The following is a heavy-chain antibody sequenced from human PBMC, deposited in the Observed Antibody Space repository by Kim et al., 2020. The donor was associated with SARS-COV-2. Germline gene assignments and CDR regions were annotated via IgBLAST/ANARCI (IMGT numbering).Heavy chain of an antibody. D-gene: IGHD1-26*01. V-gene: IGHV3-43*02. CDR3: AKNADLLLTYYDMDG. J-gene: IGHJ6*03. CDR2: IRDDGRDT. Sequence: GGSLRLSCVGSGFEFGDYGMHWVRQAPGKGLEWVSYIRDDGRDTWYADSVRGRFTVSRDNREYSLYLQMTGLRSEDTALYYCAKNADLLLTYYDMDGWG. CDR1: GFEFGDYG.